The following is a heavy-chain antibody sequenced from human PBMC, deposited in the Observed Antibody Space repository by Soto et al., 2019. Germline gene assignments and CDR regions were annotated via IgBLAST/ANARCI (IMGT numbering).Heavy chain of an antibody. Sequence: SVKVSCKASGVTFSTYAISWVRQAPGQGLEWMGGILPLFGTANYAQKFQGRVTITADTSTTTAYMELSSLTSEDTAVYYCARETHHFANNWFDPWGQGTLVTVSS. D-gene: IGHD3-3*02. V-gene: IGHV1-69*06. CDR1: GVTFSTYA. CDR2: ILPLFGTA. CDR3: ARETHHFANNWFDP. J-gene: IGHJ5*02.